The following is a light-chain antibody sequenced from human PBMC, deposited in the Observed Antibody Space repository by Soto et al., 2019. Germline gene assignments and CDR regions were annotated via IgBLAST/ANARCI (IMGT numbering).Light chain of an antibody. J-gene: IGKJ5*01. CDR2: AAS. CDR3: QQYGSSPIT. CDR1: QNVRSSS. V-gene: IGKV3-20*01. Sequence: ETVLTQSPSLLSLSPGERATLSCRASQNVRSSSLAWYQQKPGQAPRLLIYAASTRVTGIADRFSGSGSGTDFTLTISRLEAEDFAVYYCQQYGSSPITFGQGTRLEIK.